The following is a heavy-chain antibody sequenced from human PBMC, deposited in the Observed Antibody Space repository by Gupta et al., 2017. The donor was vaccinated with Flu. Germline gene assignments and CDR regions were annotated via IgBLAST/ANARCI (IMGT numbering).Heavy chain of an antibody. J-gene: IGHJ4*02. CDR2: IGGDGGVPY. D-gene: IGHD1-26*01. V-gene: IGHV3-64D*06. CDR3: VKDSGDFLFDY. CDR1: GFNFAFHD. Sequence: EVELVESGGGSVQPGGSLRLSCLASGFNFAFHDMYWVRQAPGKGLEFASAIGGDGGVPYKTYHSDSVKGRFSISRDNSKNTLYLQMRDLRPEDTAIYYCVKDSGDFLFDYWAQGTLVTVS.